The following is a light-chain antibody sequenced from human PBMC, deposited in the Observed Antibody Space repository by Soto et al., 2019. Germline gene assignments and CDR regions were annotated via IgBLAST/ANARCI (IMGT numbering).Light chain of an antibody. CDR1: QSLLHITGETF. CDR2: EVS. V-gene: IGKV2D-29*02. CDR3: MQSTQLPPT. Sequence: DVVMTQTPLSLSVTPGQPASISCKSRQSLLHITGETFLFWYLQKPGQSPQLLIYEVSTRVSGVPDRFSGSGSGTDFTLEISRVETDDVSIYYCMQSTQLPPTFGQGTRLEIK. J-gene: IGKJ5*01.